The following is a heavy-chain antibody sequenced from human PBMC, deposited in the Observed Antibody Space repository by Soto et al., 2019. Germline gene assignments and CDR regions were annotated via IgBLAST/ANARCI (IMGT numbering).Heavy chain of an antibody. J-gene: IGHJ5*02. CDR1: GGSISSGGYY. Sequence: QVQLQESGPGLVKPSQTLSLTCTVSGGSISSGGYYWSWIRRHPGKGLEWIGYIYYIGSTYYKPSLKNRVTRTVDTPKSQFSLKLSSVTAADTAVYYCARGRAGFFWSGSRDNWFDPWGQGTLVNVSS. CDR2: IYYIGST. D-gene: IGHD3-3*01. CDR3: ARGRAGFFWSGSRDNWFDP. V-gene: IGHV4-31*03.